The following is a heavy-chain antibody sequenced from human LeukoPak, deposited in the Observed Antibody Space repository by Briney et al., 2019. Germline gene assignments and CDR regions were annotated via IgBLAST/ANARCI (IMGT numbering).Heavy chain of an antibody. CDR3: AKDLEYSSSPGDY. V-gene: IGHV3-23*01. Sequence: GGSLRLSCAASGFTFSSYAMSWVRQAPGKGLEWVSAISGSGGSTYYADSVKGRFTISRDNSRNTLYLQMNSLRAEDTAVYYCAKDLEYSSSPGDYWGQGTLVTVSS. CDR2: ISGSGGST. J-gene: IGHJ4*02. D-gene: IGHD6-6*01. CDR1: GFTFSSYA.